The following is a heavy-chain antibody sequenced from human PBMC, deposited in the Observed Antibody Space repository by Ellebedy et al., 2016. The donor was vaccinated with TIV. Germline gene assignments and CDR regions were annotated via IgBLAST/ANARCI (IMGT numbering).Heavy chain of an antibody. V-gene: IGHV3-21*01. CDR2: IDGSGGFI. CDR3: MAHSDFDC. J-gene: IGHJ4*02. Sequence: GESLKISCAASGFIFSSYAMNWVRQAPGKGLEWVSYIDGSGGFIKYADSVKGRFTISRDNAQKSLDLQMSSLRAEDTAVYYCMAHSDFDCWGQGTLVIVSS. CDR1: GFIFSSYA. D-gene: IGHD2-15*01.